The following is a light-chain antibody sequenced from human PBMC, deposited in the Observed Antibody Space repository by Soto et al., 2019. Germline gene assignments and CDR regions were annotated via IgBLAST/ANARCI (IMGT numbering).Light chain of an antibody. V-gene: IGKV3-15*01. CDR1: QSVSSSY. CDR2: GAS. J-gene: IGKJ1*01. CDR3: QQYNNWPWT. Sequence: ESVLTQSPGTLSLSPGERATLSCRASQSVSSSYLAWYQQKPGQAPRLLIHGASTRATSFPARFSGSGSGTDFTLTISSLQSEDFAVYYCQQYNNWPWTFGRGTKVDIK.